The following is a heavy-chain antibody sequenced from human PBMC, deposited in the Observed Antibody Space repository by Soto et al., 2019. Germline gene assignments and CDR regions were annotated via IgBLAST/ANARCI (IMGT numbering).Heavy chain of an antibody. CDR3: ARHFGSGTYLYFDY. J-gene: IGHJ4*02. CDR2: ISTHGGST. Sequence: GGSLRLSCAASGFTLSSYCMHWVRQAPEKKLEYVSGISTHGGSTYYANSVKGRFTISRDNSRNTLYLQMGSLRAEDMAVYYCARHFGSGTYLYFDYWGQGALVTVSS. D-gene: IGHD3-10*01. V-gene: IGHV3-64*01. CDR1: GFTLSSYC.